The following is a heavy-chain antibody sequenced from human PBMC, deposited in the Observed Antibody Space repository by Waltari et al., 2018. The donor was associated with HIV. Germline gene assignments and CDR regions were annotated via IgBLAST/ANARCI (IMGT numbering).Heavy chain of an antibody. Sequence: QVQLVQSGAEVKKPGSSVKVSCKASGGTFSSYAISWVRQAPGQGLEWMGGISPIFGTANYAQKFQGRVTITAEESTSTAYMELSSLRSEDTAVYYCARDRRLCSGGSCYQEGMDVWGQGTTVTVSS. CDR1: GGTFSSYA. V-gene: IGHV1-69*01. J-gene: IGHJ6*02. CDR3: ARDRRLCSGGSCYQEGMDV. CDR2: ISPIFGTA. D-gene: IGHD2-15*01.